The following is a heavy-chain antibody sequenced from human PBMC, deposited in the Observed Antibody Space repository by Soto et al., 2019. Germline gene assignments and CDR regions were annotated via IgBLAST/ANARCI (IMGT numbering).Heavy chain of an antibody. D-gene: IGHD6-6*01. CDR3: ARDGGMSSSDGMYYYYYYMDV. V-gene: IGHV3-33*01. CDR1: GFTFSSYG. CDR2: IWYDGSNK. Sequence: QVQLVESGGGVVQPGRSLRLSCAASGFTFSSYGMHWVRQAPGKGLEWVAVIWYDGSNKYYADSVKGRFTISRDNSKNTLYLQMNILRAEDTAVYYCARDGGMSSSDGMYYYYYYMDVWGKGTTVTVSS. J-gene: IGHJ6*03.